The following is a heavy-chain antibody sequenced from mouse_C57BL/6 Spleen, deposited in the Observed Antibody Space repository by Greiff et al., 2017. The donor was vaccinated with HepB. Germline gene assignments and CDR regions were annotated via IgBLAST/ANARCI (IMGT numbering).Heavy chain of an antibody. CDR2: IDPETGGT. CDR1: GYTFTDYE. Sequence: QVQLQQSGAELVRPGASVTLSCKASGYTFTDYEMHWVKQTPVHGLEWIGAIDPETGGTAYNQKFKGKAILTADKSSSTAYMELRSLTSEDSAVYYCTRGGYYGNCLDYWGQGTTLTVSS. D-gene: IGHD2-1*01. CDR3: TRGGYYGNCLDY. V-gene: IGHV1-15*01. J-gene: IGHJ2*01.